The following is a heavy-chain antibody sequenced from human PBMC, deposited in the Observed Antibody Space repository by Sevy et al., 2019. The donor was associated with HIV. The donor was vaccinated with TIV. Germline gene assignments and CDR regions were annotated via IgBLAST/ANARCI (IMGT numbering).Heavy chain of an antibody. D-gene: IGHD3-3*01. CDR1: AFTVSSNY. J-gene: IGHJ6*02. CDR2: IYSDSNT. Sequence: GGSLRLSCAASAFTVSSNYMSWVRQAPGKGLEWVSVIYSDSNTYYADSVKGRFTISRDNSKNTLYLQMKSLRAEDTAVYYCAKGLILEWSWYGMDVWGQGTTVTVSS. CDR3: AKGLILEWSWYGMDV. V-gene: IGHV3-53*01.